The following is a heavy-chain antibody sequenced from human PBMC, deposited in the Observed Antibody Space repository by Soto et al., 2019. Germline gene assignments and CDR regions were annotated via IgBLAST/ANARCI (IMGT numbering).Heavy chain of an antibody. J-gene: IGHJ5*02. CDR3: AREGVILNWFDP. CDR1: GFTFCSYR. D-gene: IGHD2-21*01. CDR2: ISSSSSTI. V-gene: IGHV3-48*02. Sequence: EVQLVESGGGLVPPGGSLRLSCAASGFTFCSYRMPWVRQAPGKGLVWVSYISSSSSTIYYADSVMGGFTISRDNAKNSLYLQMNSLRDEDTAVYYCAREGVILNWFDPWGQGTLVTVSS.